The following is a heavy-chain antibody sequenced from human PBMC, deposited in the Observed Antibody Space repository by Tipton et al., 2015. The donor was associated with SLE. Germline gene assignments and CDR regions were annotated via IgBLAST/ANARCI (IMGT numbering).Heavy chain of an antibody. CDR2: MSYSGST. Sequence: LRLSCTVSGGSISSDDYYWTWIRQHPGKGLEWIGHMSYSGSTHYNPSLRSRITISVDTSKNHFSLKLSSVTAADTAVYYCARDNLQLRGFDVWGQGTVVTVSS. J-gene: IGHJ3*01. V-gene: IGHV4-31*02. CDR1: GGSISSDDYY. D-gene: IGHD2-15*01. CDR3: ARDNLQLRGFDV.